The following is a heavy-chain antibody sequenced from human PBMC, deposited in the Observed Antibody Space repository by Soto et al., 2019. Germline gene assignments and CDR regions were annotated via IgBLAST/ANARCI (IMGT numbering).Heavy chain of an antibody. CDR3: AKGTGYSSGWYGEHNWFDP. D-gene: IGHD6-19*01. J-gene: IGHJ5*02. Sequence: EVQLVESGGGLVQPGRSLRLSCAASGFTFDDYAMHWVRQAPGKGLEWVSGISWNSGSIGYADSVKGRFTISRDNAKNSLYLQMNSLRAEDTALYYCAKGTGYSSGWYGEHNWFDPWGQGTLVTVSS. V-gene: IGHV3-9*01. CDR1: GFTFDDYA. CDR2: ISWNSGSI.